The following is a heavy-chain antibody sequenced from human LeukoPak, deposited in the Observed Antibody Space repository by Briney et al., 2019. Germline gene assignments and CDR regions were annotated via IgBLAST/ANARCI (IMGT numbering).Heavy chain of an antibody. CDR1: GYTFTGYY. CDR2: INPNSGGT. Sequence: APVKVSCKASGYTFTGYYMHWVRQAPGQGLEWMGWINPNSGGTNYAQKFQGRVTMTRDTSISTAYMELSRLRSDDTAVYYCARVSVQYYYGSGSYYNVYFDYWGQGTLVTVSS. D-gene: IGHD3-10*01. J-gene: IGHJ4*02. CDR3: ARVSVQYYYGSGSYYNVYFDY. V-gene: IGHV1-2*02.